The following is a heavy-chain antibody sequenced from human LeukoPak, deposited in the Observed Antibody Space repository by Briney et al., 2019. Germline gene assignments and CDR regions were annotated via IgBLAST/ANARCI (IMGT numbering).Heavy chain of an antibody. J-gene: IGHJ3*02. V-gene: IGHV3-74*01. D-gene: IGHD3-10*01. Sequence: GGSLRLSCAASGFTFSSYWMHWVRQAPGKGLVWVSRIKSDGSSTSYGDSVKGRFTISRDNAKNTLYLQMNCLRAEGTAVYYCARDYYASGSYWGRSDAFDIWGQGTMVTVS. CDR1: GFTFSSYW. CDR2: IKSDGSST. CDR3: ARDYYASGSYWGRSDAFDI.